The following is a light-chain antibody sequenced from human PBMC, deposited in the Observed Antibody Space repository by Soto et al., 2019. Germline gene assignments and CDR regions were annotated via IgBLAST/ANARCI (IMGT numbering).Light chain of an antibody. J-gene: IGKJ1*01. Sequence: EIALTPSPGTLSLSPGERATLSCRASQSVASNYLAWYQQKPGQAPRLLIYGASSRATGVPDRFSGSGSGTDFTLTIRRLEPEDFAVYYCQQYGSSPWTFGQGTKVDIK. CDR2: GAS. CDR3: QQYGSSPWT. V-gene: IGKV3-20*01. CDR1: QSVASNY.